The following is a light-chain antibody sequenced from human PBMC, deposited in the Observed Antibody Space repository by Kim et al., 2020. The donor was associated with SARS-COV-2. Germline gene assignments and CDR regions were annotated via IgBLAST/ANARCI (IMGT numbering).Light chain of an antibody. J-gene: IGLJ2*01. CDR3: RSNTSSSIL. V-gene: IGLV2-14*03. Sequence: QSALTQPASVSGSPGQSITISCTGTSSDVGDYKYVSWYQQHPGKAPQLMIFDVSKRPSGVSNRFSGSKSANTASLTISGLQGEDEAVYYCRSNTSSSILFGGGTQLTVL. CDR1: SSDVGDYKY. CDR2: DVS.